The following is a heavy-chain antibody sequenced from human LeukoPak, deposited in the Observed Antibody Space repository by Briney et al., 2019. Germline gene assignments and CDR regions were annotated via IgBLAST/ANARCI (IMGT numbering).Heavy chain of an antibody. D-gene: IGHD5-24*01. V-gene: IGHV3-23*01. J-gene: IGHJ5*02. CDR1: GFTFSGYA. Sequence: GGSLRLSCAASGFTFSGYAMNWVRKAPGKGLEWVSGISGSGAGTYYADSVKGRFTISKDNFKNTLYLQMNSLRAEDTAVYYCARASDPWLQLTWGQGTLVTVSS. CDR3: ARASDPWLQLT. CDR2: ISGSGAGT.